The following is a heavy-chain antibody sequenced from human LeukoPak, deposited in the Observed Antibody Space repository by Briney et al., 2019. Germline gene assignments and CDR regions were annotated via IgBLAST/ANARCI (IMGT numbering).Heavy chain of an antibody. CDR1: GGSISSRRYY. CDR3: ARQRFGDLYAEYFQH. J-gene: IGHJ1*01. D-gene: IGHD3-10*01. Sequence: PSETLSPTCTVSGGSISSRRYYWGWIRQPPGKGLEWIGSIYYSESTYYNPSLKSRVTISVDTSKNQFSLRLTSVTAADTAVYYCARQRFGDLYAEYFQHWGQGTLVTVSS. V-gene: IGHV4-39*01. CDR2: IYYSEST.